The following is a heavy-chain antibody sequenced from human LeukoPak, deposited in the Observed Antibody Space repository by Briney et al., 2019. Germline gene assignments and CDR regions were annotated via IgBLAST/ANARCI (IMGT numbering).Heavy chain of an antibody. CDR3: ARDVSSWKYFDY. D-gene: IGHD6-13*01. Sequence: ASVKVSCKASGYTFTSYGISWVRQAPGQGLEWMGWISAYNGNANYAQKLQGRVTMTTDTSTSTAYMELRSLRSDDTAVYYSARDVSSWKYFDYWGQGTLVTVSS. J-gene: IGHJ4*02. CDR1: GYTFTSYG. CDR2: ISAYNGNA. V-gene: IGHV1-18*01.